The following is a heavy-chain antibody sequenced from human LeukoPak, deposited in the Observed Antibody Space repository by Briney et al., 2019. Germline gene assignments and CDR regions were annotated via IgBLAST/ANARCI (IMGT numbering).Heavy chain of an antibody. CDR2: INHSGST. J-gene: IGHJ4*02. D-gene: IGHD6-13*01. CDR1: GGSFSGYY. Sequence: SETLSLTCAVYGGSFSGYYWSWIRQPPGKGLEWIGEINHSGSTNYNPSLKSRVTISVDTSKNQFSLKLSSVTAADTAVYYCARAGYSSSWYWYYWGQGTLVTVSS. CDR3: ARAGYSSSWYWYY. V-gene: IGHV4-34*01.